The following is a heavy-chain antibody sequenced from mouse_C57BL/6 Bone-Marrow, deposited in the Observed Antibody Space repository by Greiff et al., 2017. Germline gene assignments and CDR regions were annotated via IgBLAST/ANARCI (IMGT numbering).Heavy chain of an antibody. Sequence: EVKVVESGGDLVKPGGSLKLSCAASGFTFSSYGMSWVRQTPDKRLEWVATISSGGSYTYYPDSVKGRFTISRDNAKNTLYLQMSSLKSEDTAMYYCARPTMIKAWFAYWGQGTLVTVSA. D-gene: IGHD2-4*01. J-gene: IGHJ3*01. CDR3: ARPTMIKAWFAY. V-gene: IGHV5-6*01. CDR1: GFTFSSYG. CDR2: ISSGGSYT.